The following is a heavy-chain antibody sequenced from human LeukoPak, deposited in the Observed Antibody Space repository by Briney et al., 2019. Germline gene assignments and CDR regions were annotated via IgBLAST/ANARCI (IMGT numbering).Heavy chain of an antibody. J-gene: IGHJ4*02. CDR3: ARDAYSSGWGFDF. CDR1: GFTFSDHY. Sequence: GASLRLSCAASGFTFSDHYMDWVRQAPGKGLEWVGRTRNKADSYTTEYAASVKGRFTISRDDSKNSLYLQMSSLKTEDTAVYYCARDAYSSGWGFDFWGQGTLVTASA. CDR2: TRNKADSYTT. V-gene: IGHV3-72*01. D-gene: IGHD6-19*01.